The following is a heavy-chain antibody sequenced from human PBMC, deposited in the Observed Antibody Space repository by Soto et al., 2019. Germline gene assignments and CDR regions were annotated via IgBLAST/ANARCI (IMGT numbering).Heavy chain of an antibody. V-gene: IGHV5-51*01. D-gene: IGHD3-9*01. J-gene: IGHJ4*02. CDR3: ARFSGVQSFGCLSYFDS. CDR1: GYNFASHW. Sequence: GDSLKISCRASGYNFASHWIGWVRQMPGKGLEWMGIVYPGDSDTRYSPSFQGQISISADKSINTAYLQCSSLKASDTAMFYCARFSGVQSFGCLSYFDSWGQGTLVTV. CDR2: VYPGDSDT.